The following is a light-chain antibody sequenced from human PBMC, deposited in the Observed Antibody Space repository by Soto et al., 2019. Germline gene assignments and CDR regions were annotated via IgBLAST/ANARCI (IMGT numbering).Light chain of an antibody. CDR3: AAWDDSLNGVV. J-gene: IGLJ2*01. Sequence: QSVLTQPPSASGTPGQRVTLSCSGSSSNIGSNSVNWYQQLPGTAPKLLIYSYYQRPSGVPDRFSGSKSGTSASLAISGLQSEDEADYYCAAWDDSLNGVVFGGGTKLTVL. CDR2: SYY. CDR1: SSNIGSNS. V-gene: IGLV1-44*01.